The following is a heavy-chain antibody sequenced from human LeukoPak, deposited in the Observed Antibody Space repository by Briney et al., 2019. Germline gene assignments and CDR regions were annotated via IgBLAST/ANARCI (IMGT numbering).Heavy chain of an antibody. CDR2: INPSGCST. V-gene: IGHV1-46*01. CDR3: ARVHALHPPAAFDP. Sequence: SSVKVSCKASGYTFTGYYMHWVRQAPGQGLEWMGIINPSGCSTSYPQKFQGRVTMTRDTSTSTVYMELSSLRPEDTAVYYCARVHALHPPAAFDPWGQGTLVTVSS. J-gene: IGHJ5*02. CDR1: GYTFTGYY. D-gene: IGHD6-25*01.